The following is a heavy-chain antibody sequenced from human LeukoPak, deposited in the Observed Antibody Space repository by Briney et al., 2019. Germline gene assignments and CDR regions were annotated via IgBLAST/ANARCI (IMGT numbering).Heavy chain of an antibody. CDR1: GFTFSAYA. V-gene: IGHV3-23*01. CDR2: MTGISGST. Sequence: GGFLRLSCAASGFTFSAYAMNWVRQAPGEGLEWLSAMTGISGSTYYADSVKGRFTISRDTSKNTLYLEMNSLRVEDTAIYYCAKDPGDGDYFFFYYMDFWGKGTTVTVSS. CDR3: AKDPGDGDYFFFYYMDF. J-gene: IGHJ6*03. D-gene: IGHD4-17*01.